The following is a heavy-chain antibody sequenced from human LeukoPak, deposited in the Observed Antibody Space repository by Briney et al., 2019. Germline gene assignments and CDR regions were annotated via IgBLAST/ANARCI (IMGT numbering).Heavy chain of an antibody. J-gene: IGHJ6*02. CDR2: ISGSGGST. Sequence: GSLRLSCAASGFTFRSYAMSWVRQAPGKGLEWVSAISGSGGSTYYADSVKGRFTISRDNSKNTLYLQMNSLRAEDTAVYYCAKDLEAGYSSSWTGVYYYYGMDVWGQGTTVTVSS. D-gene: IGHD6-13*01. V-gene: IGHV3-23*01. CDR3: AKDLEAGYSSSWTGVYYYYGMDV. CDR1: GFTFRSYA.